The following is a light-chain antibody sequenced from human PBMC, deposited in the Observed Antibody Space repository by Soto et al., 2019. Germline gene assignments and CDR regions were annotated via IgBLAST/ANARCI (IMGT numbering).Light chain of an antibody. CDR2: AAS. V-gene: IGKV1-39*01. CDR1: QNINAY. Sequence: DIQLTQSPSSLSASVGDGVTITCRSSQNINAYVNWYQQKSGKAPELLIYAASNLQSGVPPRFSGSGSGTEFALIITSLQPEDSATYYCQQSYIIPRTFGQGTKVDNK. CDR3: QQSYIIPRT. J-gene: IGKJ2*02.